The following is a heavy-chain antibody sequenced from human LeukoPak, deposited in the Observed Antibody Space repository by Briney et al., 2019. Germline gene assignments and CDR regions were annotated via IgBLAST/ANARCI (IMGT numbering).Heavy chain of an antibody. CDR1: GFTFSSFA. CDR2: FDGNGPNT. CDR3: AKPRTTGLGWAQFDY. Sequence: GGSLRLSCAASGFTFSSFAMTWVRQAPGKGLEWVSGFDGNGPNTYYADSVKGRWTISRDNSRNTLYLEMNSLRPEDTAIYYCAKPRTTGLGWAQFDYWGQGTLVTVSS. J-gene: IGHJ4*02. V-gene: IGHV3-23*01. D-gene: IGHD2-8*02.